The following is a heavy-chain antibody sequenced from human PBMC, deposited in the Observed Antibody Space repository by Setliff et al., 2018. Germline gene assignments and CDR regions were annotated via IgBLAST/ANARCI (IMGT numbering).Heavy chain of an antibody. J-gene: IGHJ4*02. CDR1: GFTFSSYW. D-gene: IGHD2-2*01. CDR3: ARDSVSTGPTIDY. V-gene: IGHV3-7*01. Sequence: PGGSLRLSCAASGFTFSSYWMSWVRQAPGKGLEWVANINQDGSEKYYVDSVRGRFTISRDNAKNSLYLQMNSLRVEDTGVYYCARDSVSTGPTIDYWGQGTLVTVSS. CDR2: INQDGSEK.